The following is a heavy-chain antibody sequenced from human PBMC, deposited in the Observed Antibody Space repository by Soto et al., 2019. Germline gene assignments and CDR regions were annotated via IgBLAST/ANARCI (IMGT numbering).Heavy chain of an antibody. Sequence: GASVKVSCKASGYTFTNYAVYWVRQAPGQRLEWLGWINAGNGDTKYSQNFQGRVTITRVISASAIYVELGSLRSEDTAVYYCARGRWVRGPGKYYLDSWGQGSLVTVSS. D-gene: IGHD3-10*01. CDR2: INAGNGDT. J-gene: IGHJ5*01. CDR3: ARGRWVRGPGKYYLDS. CDR1: GYTFTNYA. V-gene: IGHV1-3*01.